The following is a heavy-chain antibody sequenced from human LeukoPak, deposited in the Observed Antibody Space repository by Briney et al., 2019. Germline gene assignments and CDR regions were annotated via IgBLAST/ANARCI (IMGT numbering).Heavy chain of an antibody. CDR2: IYFGGST. D-gene: IGHD3-3*01. J-gene: IGHJ4*02. CDR1: GGSVSSGSYY. Sequence: SETLSLTCTVSGGSVSSGSYYWSWIRQPPGKGLEWIGYIYFGGSTSYNPSLKSRVTISVDRSKNQFSLKLSSVAAADTAVYYCARSYDTNFDYWGQGTLVTVSS. V-gene: IGHV4-61*01. CDR3: ARSYDTNFDY.